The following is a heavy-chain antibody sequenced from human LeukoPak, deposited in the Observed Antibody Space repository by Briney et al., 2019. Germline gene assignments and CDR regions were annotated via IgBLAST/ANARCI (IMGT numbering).Heavy chain of an antibody. D-gene: IGHD3-22*01. J-gene: IGHJ4*02. Sequence: PGGSLRLSCAASGFTFSTYWMSWVRQAPGKGLEWVANIKQDGSEKYYVDSVKGRFTISRDNPKNSLYLQMNSLRAEDTAVYYCASSYYDSSGYSDYWGQGTLVTVSS. CDR1: GFTFSTYW. CDR3: ASSYYDSSGYSDY. CDR2: IKQDGSEK. V-gene: IGHV3-7*01.